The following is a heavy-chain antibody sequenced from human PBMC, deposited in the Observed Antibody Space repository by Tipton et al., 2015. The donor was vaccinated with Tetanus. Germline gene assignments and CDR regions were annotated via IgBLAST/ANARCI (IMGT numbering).Heavy chain of an antibody. J-gene: IGHJ5*02. D-gene: IGHD3/OR15-3a*01. CDR1: GYTFTHYG. V-gene: IGHV1-18*01. Sequence: QVQLVQSGAEVKKPGASVKVSCKASGYTFTHYGVNWVRQAPGQGLEWMGWIGPFNENVNYAEKFQGRLTMTTDRSTATVYMDLRSLRSDDTAVYYCARGRGLGPHEYFEHWGQGTLVTVSS. CDR2: IGPFNENV. CDR3: ARGRGLGPHEYFEH.